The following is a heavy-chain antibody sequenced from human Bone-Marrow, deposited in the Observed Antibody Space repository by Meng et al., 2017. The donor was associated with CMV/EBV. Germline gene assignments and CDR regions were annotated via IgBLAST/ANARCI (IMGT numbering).Heavy chain of an antibody. CDR1: EFTFRSYS. V-gene: IGHV3-21*04. J-gene: IGHJ4*02. CDR3: ASGLPFGY. D-gene: IGHD5-12*01. Sequence: GESLKISCVGSEFTFRSYSMNRVRQAPGKGLEWVSSISSSSSYIYYADSVKGRFTISRDNAKNSLYLQMNSLRAEDTAVYYCASGLPFGYWGQGTLVTVSS. CDR2: ISSSSSYI.